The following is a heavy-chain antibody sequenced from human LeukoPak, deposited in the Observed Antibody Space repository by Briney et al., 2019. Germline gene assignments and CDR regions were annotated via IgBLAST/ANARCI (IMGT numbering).Heavy chain of an antibody. Sequence: GASVKVSCKASGYTFTSYDINWVRQATGQGLEWMGWTNPNSGNTGYAQKFQGRVTITRNTSISTAYMELSSLRSEDTAVYYCAGTVGYYYDSSGYPTYYYYYYMDVWGKGTTVTVSS. D-gene: IGHD3-22*01. V-gene: IGHV1-8*03. CDR1: GYTFTSYD. J-gene: IGHJ6*03. CDR3: AGTVGYYYDSSGYPTYYYYYYMDV. CDR2: TNPNSGNT.